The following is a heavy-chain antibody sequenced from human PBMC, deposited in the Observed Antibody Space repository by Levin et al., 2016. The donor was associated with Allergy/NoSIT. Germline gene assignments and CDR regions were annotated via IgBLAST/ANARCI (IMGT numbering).Heavy chain of an antibody. CDR2: ISSSSSYT. CDR1: GFTFSDYY. Sequence: GESLKISCAASGFTFSDYYMSWIRQAPGKGLEWVSYISSSSSYTNYADSVKGRFTISRDNAKNSLYLQMNSLRAEDTAVYYCARTLYQFSGSGWTGGNYWGQGTLVTVSS. V-gene: IGHV3-11*03. J-gene: IGHJ4*02. CDR3: ARTLYQFSGSGWTGGNY. D-gene: IGHD6-19*01.